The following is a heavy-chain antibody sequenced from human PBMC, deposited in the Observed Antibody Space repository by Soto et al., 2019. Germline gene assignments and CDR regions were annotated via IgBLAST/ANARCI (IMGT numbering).Heavy chain of an antibody. CDR3: ARDLRFGDYSGMDV. V-gene: IGHV4-31*03. J-gene: IGHJ6*02. CDR2: IYYSGST. D-gene: IGHD3-10*01. CDR1: GGSIRSGGYY. Sequence: QVQLQESGPGLVKPSQTLSLTCTVSGGSIRSGGYYWSWIRQHPGKGLEWIGYIYYSGSTYYNPSLKSRVTISVDTSKNQFSLKRSSVTAADTAVYYCARDLRFGDYSGMDVWGQGTTVTVSS.